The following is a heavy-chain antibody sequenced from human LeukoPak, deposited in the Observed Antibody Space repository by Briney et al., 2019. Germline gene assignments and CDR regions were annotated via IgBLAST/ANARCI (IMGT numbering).Heavy chain of an antibody. Sequence: GGSLRLSCAASGFTFSSYSMNWVRQAPGKGLEWVSSISSSSSYIYCADSVKGRFTISRDNAKNSLYLQMNSLRAEDTAVYYCARDLEPELSAFDIWGQGTMVTVSS. CDR1: GFTFSSYS. CDR3: ARDLEPELSAFDI. D-gene: IGHD1-14*01. J-gene: IGHJ3*02. CDR2: ISSSSSYI. V-gene: IGHV3-21*01.